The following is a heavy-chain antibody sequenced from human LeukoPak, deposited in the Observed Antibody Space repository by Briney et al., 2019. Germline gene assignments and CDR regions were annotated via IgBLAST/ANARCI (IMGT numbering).Heavy chain of an antibody. Sequence: PGGSLRLSCAASGFTFSTYGMHWVRQAPGKGLEWVAVIWYDGSNKYYADSVKGRFTISRDNSKNTLYLQMNSLRAEDTAVYYCARGSYYDYSGGDFDYWGQRTLVTVSS. J-gene: IGHJ4*02. CDR3: ARGSYYDYSGGDFDY. CDR2: IWYDGSNK. V-gene: IGHV3-33*01. CDR1: GFTFSTYG. D-gene: IGHD3-22*01.